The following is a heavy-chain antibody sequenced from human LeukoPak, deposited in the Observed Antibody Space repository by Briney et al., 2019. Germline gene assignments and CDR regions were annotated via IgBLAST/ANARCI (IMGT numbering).Heavy chain of an antibody. V-gene: IGHV1-8*01. CDR3: AVVPAAIFYYYYGMDV. D-gene: IGHD2-2*01. Sequence: APVKVSCKASGYTFTSYDINWVRQATGQGLEWMGWMNPNSGNTGYAQKFQGRVTMTRNTSISTAYMELSSLRSEDTAVYYCAVVPAAIFYYYYGMDVWGQGTTVTVSS. CDR1: GYTFTSYD. CDR2: MNPNSGNT. J-gene: IGHJ6*02.